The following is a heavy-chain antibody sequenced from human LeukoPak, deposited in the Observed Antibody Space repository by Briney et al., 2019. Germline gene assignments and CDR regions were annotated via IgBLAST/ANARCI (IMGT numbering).Heavy chain of an antibody. Sequence: QPGRSLRLSCAASGFTFSSYAMHWVRQAPGKGLEWVAVISYDGSNKYYADSVKGRFTISRDNSKNTLYLQMNSLRAEDTAVYYCARDRFHGFLEWLFDYWGQGTLVTVSS. CDR3: ARDRFHGFLEWLFDY. CDR1: GFTFSSYA. V-gene: IGHV3-30-3*01. CDR2: ISYDGSNK. J-gene: IGHJ4*02. D-gene: IGHD3-3*01.